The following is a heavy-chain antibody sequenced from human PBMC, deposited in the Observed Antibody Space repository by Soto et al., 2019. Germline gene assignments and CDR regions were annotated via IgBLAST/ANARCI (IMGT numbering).Heavy chain of an antibody. J-gene: IGHJ4*02. Sequence: PSETLSLTCTVSGGSISSYYWSWIRQPPGKGLEWIGYIYYSGSTNYNPSLKSRVTISVDTSKSQFSLKLSSVTAADTAVYYCASGVLDCSSTSCYYAKFDYWGQGTLVTVSS. V-gene: IGHV4-59*01. CDR3: ASGVLDCSSTSCYYAKFDY. CDR2: IYYSGST. D-gene: IGHD2-2*01. CDR1: GGSISSYY.